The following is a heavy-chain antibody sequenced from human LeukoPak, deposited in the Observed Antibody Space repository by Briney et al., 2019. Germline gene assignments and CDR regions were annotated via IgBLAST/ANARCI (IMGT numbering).Heavy chain of an antibody. V-gene: IGHV3-21*01. J-gene: IGHJ4*02. CDR1: GFTFSDHY. CDR3: VRGSYGAYDY. D-gene: IGHD4-17*01. CDR2: ISSDSSYI. Sequence: GGSLRLSCAASGFTFSDHYMNWVRQAPGKGLEWVSSISSDSSYIYYADAVHGRFTVSRDNAKYSLYLQMNSLRAEDTAVYYCVRGSYGAYDYWGQGSLVTVSS.